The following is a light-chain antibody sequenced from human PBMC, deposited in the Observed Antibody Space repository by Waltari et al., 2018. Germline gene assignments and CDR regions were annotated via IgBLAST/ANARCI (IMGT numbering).Light chain of an antibody. Sequence: QTVVTQEPSLSVSPGGTITLTCALSSGSVSSTSYPTWYQQTPGQPPRTLVYKGISRSSGVPDRLSGSILGNTAALTITGAQADDESDYYCSMYMGSGVWVFGGGTKLTVL. CDR1: SGSVSSTSY. V-gene: IGLV8-61*01. CDR2: KGI. CDR3: SMYMGSGVWV. J-gene: IGLJ3*02.